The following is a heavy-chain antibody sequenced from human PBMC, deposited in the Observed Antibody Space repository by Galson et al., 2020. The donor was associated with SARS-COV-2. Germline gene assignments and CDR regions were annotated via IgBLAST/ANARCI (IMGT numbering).Heavy chain of an antibody. CDR3: ARVVRRGSGSYSVPAYYFDY. J-gene: IGHJ4*02. CDR1: GGSISSGGYY. V-gene: IGHV4-31*03. D-gene: IGHD3-10*01. Sequence: ASETLSLTCTVSGGSISSGGYYWSWIRQHPGKGLEWIGYIYYSGSTYYNPSLKSRVTISVDTSKNQFSLKLSSVTAADTAVYYCARVVRRGSGSYSVPAYYFDYWGQGTLVTVSS. CDR2: IYYSGST.